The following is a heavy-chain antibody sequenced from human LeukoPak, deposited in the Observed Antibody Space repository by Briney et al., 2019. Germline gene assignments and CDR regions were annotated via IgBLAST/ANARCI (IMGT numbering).Heavy chain of an antibody. CDR2: INSDGSST. Sequence: GGSLRLSCAASGFTFSSYWMHWVRQAPGKGLVWVSRINSDGSSTSYADSVKGRFTISRDNSKNTLYLQMNSLRAEDTAVYYCAKPKYSYGNIDYWGQGTLVTVSS. CDR3: AKPKYSYGNIDY. V-gene: IGHV3-74*01. CDR1: GFTFSSYW. D-gene: IGHD5-18*01. J-gene: IGHJ4*02.